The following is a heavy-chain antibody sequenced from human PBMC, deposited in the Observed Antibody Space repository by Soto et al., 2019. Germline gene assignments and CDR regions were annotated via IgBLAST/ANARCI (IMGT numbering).Heavy chain of an antibody. CDR3: AKSSDGSGSYYKVY. D-gene: IGHD3-10*01. Sequence: GGSLRLSCAASGFTFSSYAMSWVRQAPGKGLEWGSGISGSGGSTYYADSVKGRFTISRDNSKNTLYLQMNSLRAEDTAVYYCAKSSDGSGSYYKVYWGQGTLVSASS. V-gene: IGHV3-23*01. CDR1: GFTFSSYA. CDR2: ISGSGGST. J-gene: IGHJ4*02.